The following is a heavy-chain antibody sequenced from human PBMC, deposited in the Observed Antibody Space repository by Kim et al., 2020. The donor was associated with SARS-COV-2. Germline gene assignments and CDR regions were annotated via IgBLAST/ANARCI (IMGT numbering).Heavy chain of an antibody. CDR2: ISYDGSNK. D-gene: IGHD3-10*01. V-gene: IGHV3-30*18. CDR3: AKGLYGSGSNSYYYYYGMDV. CDR1: GFTFSSYG. Sequence: GGSLRLSCAASGFTFSSYGMHWVRQAPGKGLEWVAVISYDGSNKYYADSVKGRFTISRDNSKNTLYLQMNSLRAEDTAVYYCAKGLYGSGSNSYYYYYGMDVWGQGTTVTVSS. J-gene: IGHJ6*02.